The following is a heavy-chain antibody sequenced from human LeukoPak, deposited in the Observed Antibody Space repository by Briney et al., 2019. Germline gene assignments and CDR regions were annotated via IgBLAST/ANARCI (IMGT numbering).Heavy chain of an antibody. CDR2: INSDGGST. Sequence: GGSLRLSCAASGFTFSSYWMHWVRQAPGKGLVWVSRINSDGGSTSYADSVKGRFTISRDNAKNTLYLQMNSLRAEDTAVYYCAAESQGFLTGYAYYYYYYMDVWGKGTTVTVSS. D-gene: IGHD3-9*01. CDR1: GFTFSSYW. V-gene: IGHV3-74*01. CDR3: AAESQGFLTGYAYYYYYYMDV. J-gene: IGHJ6*03.